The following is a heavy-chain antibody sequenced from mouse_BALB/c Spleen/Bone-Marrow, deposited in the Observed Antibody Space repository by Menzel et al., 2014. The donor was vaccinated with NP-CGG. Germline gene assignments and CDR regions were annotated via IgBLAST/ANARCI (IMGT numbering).Heavy chain of an antibody. D-gene: IGHD1-1*01. CDR2: INPGSGGT. V-gene: IGHV1-54*01. Sequence: QVQLKQSGAELVRPGTSVKVSCKASGYGFTNYLTEWVKQRPGQGLEWIGVINPGSGGTNYNEKFKGKASLTADKSSSTAYMQLRSLTSDDSAVYFCTRSLINHGSRYFDYWGQGTTLTVSS. J-gene: IGHJ2*01. CDR3: TRSLINHGSRYFDY. CDR1: GYGFTNYL.